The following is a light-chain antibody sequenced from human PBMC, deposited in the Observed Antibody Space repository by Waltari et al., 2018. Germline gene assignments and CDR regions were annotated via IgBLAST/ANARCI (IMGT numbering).Light chain of an antibody. CDR3: SSQSSNDVVL. CDR1: SNDVGGYNS. V-gene: IGLV2-14*01. J-gene: IGLJ2*01. Sequence: QSALTHPASVSGSPGQSVTIFCAGTSNDVGGYNSFSWYQEHPGQAPRVIIYDVSDPPSGVSDRFSGAKSGNTASLTISGLQAEDEADYYCSSQSSNDVVLFGGGTKLTVL. CDR2: DVS.